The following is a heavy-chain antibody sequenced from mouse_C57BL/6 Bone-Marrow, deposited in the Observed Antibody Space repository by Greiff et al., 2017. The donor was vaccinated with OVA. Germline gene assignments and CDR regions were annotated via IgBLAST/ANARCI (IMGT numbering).Heavy chain of an antibody. Sequence: EVQLQQSGPVLVKPGASVKMSCKASGYTFTDYYMNWVKQSHGKSLEWIGVINPYNGGTSYNQKFKGKATLTVDKSSSTAYMELNSLTSEDSAVYDCARGDGYWYFDVWGTGTTVTVSA. V-gene: IGHV1-19*01. J-gene: IGHJ1*03. CDR1: GYTFTDYY. D-gene: IGHD2-3*01. CDR3: ARGDGYWYFDV. CDR2: INPYNGGT.